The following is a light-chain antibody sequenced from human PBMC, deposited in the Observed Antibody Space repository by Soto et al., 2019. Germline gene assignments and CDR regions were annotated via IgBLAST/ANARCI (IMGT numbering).Light chain of an antibody. CDR1: QSVSSSY. V-gene: IGKV3-20*01. Sequence: EIVLTQSPGTLSLSPGEIATLSCRASQSVSSSYLAWYQQKPGQAPRLLIYGASSRATGIPDRFSGSGSGTDFTLTISRLEPEDLAVYYCQQYGSTFGQGTKVEIK. CDR3: QQYGST. J-gene: IGKJ1*01. CDR2: GAS.